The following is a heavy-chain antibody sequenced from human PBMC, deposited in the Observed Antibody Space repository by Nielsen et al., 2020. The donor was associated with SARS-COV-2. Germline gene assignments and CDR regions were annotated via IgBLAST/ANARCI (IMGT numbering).Heavy chain of an antibody. Sequence: ASVKVSCKASGYTFTNNYMHWVRQAPGQGLAWMGLINPTNGGTTYAQKFQGRVTMTRDTSTSTVYMELSSLRSDDTAVYYCARDSSGTYRRVDYWGQGTLVTVSS. CDR2: INPTNGGT. V-gene: IGHV1-46*01. D-gene: IGHD3-22*01. J-gene: IGHJ4*02. CDR1: GYTFTNNY. CDR3: ARDSSGTYRRVDY.